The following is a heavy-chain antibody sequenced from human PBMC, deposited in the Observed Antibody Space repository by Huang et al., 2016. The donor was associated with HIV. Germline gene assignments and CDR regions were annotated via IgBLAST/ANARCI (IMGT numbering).Heavy chain of an antibody. V-gene: IGHV3-30*02. Sequence: QVQLVESGGGVVQPGGSLSLSCAASGFTFSSYGMHWVRQAPGKGLEWVAFIRYDGSNKYYADSVRGRFTISRDNSKKTLYLQMNSLRAEDTAVYYCAKGSMANAFDIWGQGTMVTVSS. CDR3: AKGSMANAFDI. D-gene: IGHD3-10*01. J-gene: IGHJ3*02. CDR2: IRYDGSNK. CDR1: GFTFSSYG.